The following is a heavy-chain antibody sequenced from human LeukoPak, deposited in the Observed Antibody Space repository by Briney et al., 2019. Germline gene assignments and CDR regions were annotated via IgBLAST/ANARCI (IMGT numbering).Heavy chain of an antibody. CDR2: INPNSGGT. D-gene: IGHD3-3*01. CDR3: ARETYYDFWSGYCEAVAFNWFDP. CDR1: GYTFTGYY. V-gene: IGHV1-2*02. Sequence: RASVKVSCKASGYTFTGYYMHWVRQAPGQGLEWMGWINPNSGGTNYAQKFQGRVTMTRDTSISTAYMELSRLRSDDTAVYYCARETYYDFWSGYCEAVAFNWFDPWGQGTLVTVSS. J-gene: IGHJ5*02.